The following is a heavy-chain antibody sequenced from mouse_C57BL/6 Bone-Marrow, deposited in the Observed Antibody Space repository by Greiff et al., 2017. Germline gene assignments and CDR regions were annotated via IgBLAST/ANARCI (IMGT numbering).Heavy chain of an antibody. CDR1: GFNIKNTY. Sequence: VHVKQSVAELVRPGASVKLSCTASGFNIKNTYMHWVKQRPEQGLEWIGRIDPANGNTKYAPKFQGKATITADTSSNTAYLQLSSLTSEDTAIYYCARELFITTVVADYWGQGTTLTVSS. J-gene: IGHJ2*01. V-gene: IGHV14-3*01. CDR2: IDPANGNT. CDR3: ARELFITTVVADY. D-gene: IGHD1-1*01.